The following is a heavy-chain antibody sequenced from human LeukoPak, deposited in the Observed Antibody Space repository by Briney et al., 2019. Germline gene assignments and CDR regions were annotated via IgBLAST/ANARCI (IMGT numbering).Heavy chain of an antibody. CDR1: GYTFTSYY. J-gene: IGHJ5*02. CDR2: INPSGGST. V-gene: IGHV1-46*01. CDR3: ARDRMTTGEVLWFDP. Sequence: ASVKVSCKASGYTFTSYYMHWVRQVPGQGLEWMGIINPSGGSTSYAQKFQGRVTITTDESTSTAYMELSSLRSEDTAVYYCARDRMTTGEVLWFDPWGQGTLVTVSS. D-gene: IGHD4-11*01.